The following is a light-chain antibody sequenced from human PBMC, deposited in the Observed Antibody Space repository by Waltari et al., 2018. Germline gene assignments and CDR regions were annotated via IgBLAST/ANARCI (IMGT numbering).Light chain of an antibody. J-gene: IGKJ1*01. Sequence: EIVLTRSPGTLSLSPGERATLSCRASQSVSRTLAWYQQKPGQAPRLLISGASTRANGIPESVSGGGSGTDFSLTISRLEPEDFAVYYCQHYVRLPATFGQGTKVEIK. CDR1: QSVSRT. CDR3: QHYVRLPAT. V-gene: IGKV3-20*01. CDR2: GAS.